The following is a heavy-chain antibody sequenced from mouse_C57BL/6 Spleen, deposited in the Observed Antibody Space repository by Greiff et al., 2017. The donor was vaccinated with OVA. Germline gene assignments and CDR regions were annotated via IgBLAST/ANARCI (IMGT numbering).Heavy chain of an antibody. D-gene: IGHD1-1*01. CDR2: IRNKANGYTT. V-gene: IGHV7-3*01. CDR1: GFTFTDYY. J-gene: IGHJ3*01. CDR3: ASPTPGYGSSTAWFAY. Sequence: EVKVVESGGGLVQPGGSLSLSCAASGFTFTDYYMSWVRQPPGKALEWLGFIRNKANGYTTEYSASVKGRFTISRDNSQSILYLQRNALRAEDSATYYCASPTPGYGSSTAWFAYWGQGTLVTVSA.